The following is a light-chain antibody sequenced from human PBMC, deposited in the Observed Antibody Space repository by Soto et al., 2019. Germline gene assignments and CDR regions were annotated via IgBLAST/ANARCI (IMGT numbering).Light chain of an antibody. CDR3: SSYAVSDSLV. CDR1: GSDVGGYDY. V-gene: IGLV2-8*01. J-gene: IGLJ2*01. CDR2: EVN. Sequence: QSVLTQHPSASGSPGQSVTISCTGTGSDVGGYDYVSWYQQHPGKVPKLMIYEVNKRPSGVPDRFSGSKSGNTAPLTVSGLQTEDEADYYCSSYAVSDSLVFGGGTKVTVL.